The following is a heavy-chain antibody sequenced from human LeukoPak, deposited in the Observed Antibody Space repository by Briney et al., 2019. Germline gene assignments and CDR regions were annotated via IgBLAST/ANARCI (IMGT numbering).Heavy chain of an antibody. D-gene: IGHD5-12*01. J-gene: IGHJ4*02. CDR2: IYYSGST. V-gene: IGHV4-30-4*08. Sequence: SETLSLTCTVSGGSISSGDYYWSWIRQPPGKGLEWIGYIYYSGSTYYNPSLKGRVTISVDTSKNQFSLKLSSVTAADTAVYYCATERRGYSGYDSRLHFDYWGQGTLVTVSS. CDR3: ATERRGYSGYDSRLHFDY. CDR1: GGSISSGDYY.